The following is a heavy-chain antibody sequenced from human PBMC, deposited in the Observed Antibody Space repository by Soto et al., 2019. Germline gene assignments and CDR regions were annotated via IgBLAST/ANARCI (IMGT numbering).Heavy chain of an antibody. J-gene: IGHJ4*02. V-gene: IGHV4-4*02. D-gene: IGHD6-19*01. CDR1: GGSISSSNW. CDR3: ARVTAVAGTAYDY. CDR2: ISHSGST. Sequence: QVQLQESGPGLVKPSGTLSLTCAVSGGSISSSNWWSWVRQPPGRGLEWIGEISHSGSTNYNPPLKRRVTISVDKSKYQFSLKLSSVTAADTAVYYCARVTAVAGTAYDYWGQGTLVTVSS.